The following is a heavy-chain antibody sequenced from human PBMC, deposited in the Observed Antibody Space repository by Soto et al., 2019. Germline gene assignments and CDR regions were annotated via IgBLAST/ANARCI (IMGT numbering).Heavy chain of an antibody. J-gene: IGHJ6*02. CDR2: IYYSGST. Sequence: KPSETLSLTCTVSGGSISSSSYYWGWIRQPPGKGLEWIGSIYYSGSTYYNPSLKSRVTISVDTSKNQFSLKLSSVTAADTAVYYCASSPGNYYYGMDVWGQGTTVTVSS. V-gene: IGHV4-39*01. CDR3: ASSPGNYYYGMDV. CDR1: GGSISSSSYY.